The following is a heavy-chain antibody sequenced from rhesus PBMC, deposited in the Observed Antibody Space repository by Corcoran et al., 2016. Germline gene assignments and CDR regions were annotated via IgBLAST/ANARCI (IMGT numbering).Heavy chain of an antibody. J-gene: IGHJ4*01. Sequence: QLQLQESGPGLVKPSETLSVTCAVSGGSISSSYWSWIRQAPGKGLELIGYIYGSGSRTNYNPAPRSRVPLSVDTSKTQVSLKLSSVTAADTAVYYCARRCDYWGQGVLVTVSS. CDR3: ARRCDY. CDR1: GGSISSSY. CDR2: IYGSGSRT. V-gene: IGHV4-169*01.